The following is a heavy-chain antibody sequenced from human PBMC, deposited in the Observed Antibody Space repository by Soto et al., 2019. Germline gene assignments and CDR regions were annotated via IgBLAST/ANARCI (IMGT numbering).Heavy chain of an antibody. J-gene: IGHJ4*02. CDR1: GGTFSSYA. Sequence: QVQLVQSGAELKKPGSSVKVSCKAPGGTFSSYAISRVRQAPGQGLEWMGGIIPIFGTANYAQKFQGRVTITADKSTSKAYMELSSLRAEDTAVNYCARDGNSGSAYYFDYWGQGTLVTVSS. CDR3: ARDGNSGSAYYFDY. CDR2: IIPIFGTA. V-gene: IGHV1-69*06. D-gene: IGHD1-26*01.